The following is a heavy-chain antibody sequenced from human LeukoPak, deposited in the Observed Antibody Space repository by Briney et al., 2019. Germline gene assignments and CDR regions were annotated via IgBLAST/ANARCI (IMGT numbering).Heavy chain of an antibody. CDR2: AGWAGGTT. D-gene: IGHD3-10*02. CDR3: AKELDTMFFDY. Sequence: GGSLRLSCTTSGFNFDRYTIHWVRQAPGKGLEWVSLAGWAGGTTFYSDSVRGRFTISRDSGRKSVYLQMNSLTTDDTAFYFCAKELDTMFFDYWGQGALVTVSS. V-gene: IGHV3-43*01. CDR1: GFNFDRYT. J-gene: IGHJ4*02.